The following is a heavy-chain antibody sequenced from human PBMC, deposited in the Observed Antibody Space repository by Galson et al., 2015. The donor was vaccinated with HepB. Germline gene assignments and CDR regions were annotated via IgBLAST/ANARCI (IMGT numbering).Heavy chain of an antibody. D-gene: IGHD4-17*01. Sequence: SLRLSCAASGFTFNNYPMHWVRQAPGKGLEGVTVISFSGKYTNYADSGKGRFTISRDNSKNTLFLQMNSLRPEDTAVYYCARARGAGAGDYENWYFDLWGRGTLVTVSS. V-gene: IGHV3-30*04. J-gene: IGHJ2*01. CDR2: ISFSGKYT. CDR1: GFTFNNYP. CDR3: ARARGAGAGDYENWYFDL.